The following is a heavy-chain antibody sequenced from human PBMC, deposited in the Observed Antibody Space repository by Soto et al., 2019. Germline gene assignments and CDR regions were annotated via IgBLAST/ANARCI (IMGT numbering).Heavy chain of an antibody. D-gene: IGHD6-19*01. CDR1: GGSISSYY. CDR2: IYYSGST. CDR3: ARAGGLGAVAVDY. Sequence: PSETLSLTCTVSGGSISSYYWSWIRQPPGKGLEWIGYIYYSGSTNYNPSLKSRVTISVDKSKNQFSLKLSSVTAADTAVYYCARAGGLGAVAVDYWGQGTLVNVSS. J-gene: IGHJ4*02. V-gene: IGHV4-59*12.